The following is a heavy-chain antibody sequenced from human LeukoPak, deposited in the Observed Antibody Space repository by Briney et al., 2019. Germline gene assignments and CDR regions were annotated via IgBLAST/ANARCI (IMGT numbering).Heavy chain of an antibody. D-gene: IGHD4-23*01. CDR1: GFTFSSYG. V-gene: IGHV3-23*01. Sequence: GGSLRLSCAASGFTFSSYGMSWVRQAPGKGLEWVSAISGSGGSTYYADSVKGRFTTSRDNSKNTLYLQMNSLRAEDTAVYYCARRAGGYSHPYDYWGQGILVTVSS. J-gene: IGHJ4*02. CDR2: ISGSGGST. CDR3: ARRAGGYSHPYDY.